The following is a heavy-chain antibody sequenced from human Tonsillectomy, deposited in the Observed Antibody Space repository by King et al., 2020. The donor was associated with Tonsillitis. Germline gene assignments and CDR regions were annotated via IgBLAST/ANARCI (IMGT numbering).Heavy chain of an antibody. Sequence: QLQESGPGLVKPSETLSLTCTVSGGSISSYYWSWIRQPPGKGLEWIGYIYDSGSTNYNPSLKSRGTISVDTSKNQLSLKLSSVTAADTAVYYCARGSNIAAAGTGYYFDYWGQGTLGTVSS. D-gene: IGHD6-13*01. CDR1: GGSISSYY. CDR2: IYDSGST. V-gene: IGHV4-59*01. J-gene: IGHJ4*02. CDR3: ARGSNIAAAGTGYYFDY.